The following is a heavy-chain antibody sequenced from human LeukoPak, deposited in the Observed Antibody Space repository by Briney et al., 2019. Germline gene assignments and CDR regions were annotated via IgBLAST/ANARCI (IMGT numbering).Heavy chain of an antibody. Sequence: SETLSLTCTVSGDSISSYYWSWLRLPAGKGLEWIGRIYTSGITNYNPSLQSRVTISLDTSRNQFSLTLTSLTAADTAIYYCARGQRSHAFDIWGPGRMLTVCS. CDR3: ARGQRSHAFDI. CDR2: IYTSGIT. J-gene: IGHJ3*02. CDR1: GDSISSYY. V-gene: IGHV4-4*07.